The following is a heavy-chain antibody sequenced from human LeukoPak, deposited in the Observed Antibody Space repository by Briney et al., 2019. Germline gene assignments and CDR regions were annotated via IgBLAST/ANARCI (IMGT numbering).Heavy chain of an antibody. CDR3: ARDRDSSGWYEGFDY. J-gene: IGHJ4*02. Sequence: GSLRLSCAASGLTFSGYWMSWVRQAPGKGLEWVANINQDGSEKYYVDSVKGRFTISRDNAKNSVYLQMNSLRAEDTAVYYCARDRDSSGWYEGFDYWGQGTLVTVSS. CDR1: GLTFSGYW. CDR2: INQDGSEK. V-gene: IGHV3-7*01. D-gene: IGHD6-19*01.